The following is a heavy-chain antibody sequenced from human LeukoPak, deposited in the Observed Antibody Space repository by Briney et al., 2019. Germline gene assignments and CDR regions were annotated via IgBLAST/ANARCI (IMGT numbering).Heavy chain of an antibody. J-gene: IGHJ4*02. CDR2: IYYSGST. Sequence: KPSETLSLTCTVSGYSISSGYYWGWIRPPPGKGLEWIGSIYYSGSTYYNPSLKSRVTISVDTSKNQFSLKLSSVTAADTAVYYCARGAMARYCSSTSCYLYFDYWGQGTLVTVSS. D-gene: IGHD2-2*01. CDR1: GYSISSGYY. CDR3: ARGAMARYCSSTSCYLYFDY. V-gene: IGHV4-38-2*02.